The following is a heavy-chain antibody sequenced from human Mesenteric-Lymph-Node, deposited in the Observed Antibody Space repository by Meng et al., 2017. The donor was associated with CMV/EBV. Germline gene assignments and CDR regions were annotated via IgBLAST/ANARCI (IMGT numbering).Heavy chain of an antibody. D-gene: IGHD3-22*01. CDR3: ARVPSSGCCDC. CDR1: GDSITSGDYY. Sequence: CTVSGDSITSGDYYWSWTRQPPGKGLEWIGYIYYSGTTYYNPSLKSRLTMSIDTSKNQFSLKVSAVTAADTAVYYCARVPSSGCCDCWGQGTLVTVSS. CDR2: IYYSGTT. J-gene: IGHJ4*02. V-gene: IGHV4-30-4*01.